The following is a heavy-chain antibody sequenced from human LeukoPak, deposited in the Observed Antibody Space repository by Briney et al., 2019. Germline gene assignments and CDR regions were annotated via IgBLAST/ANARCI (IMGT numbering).Heavy chain of an antibody. D-gene: IGHD5-18*01. CDR2: IYYSGST. Sequence: PSETLSLTCTVSGGSISSSSYYWGWIRQPPGKGLEWIGSIYYSGSTYYNPSLKSRVTISVDTSKNQFSLKLSSVTAADTAVYYCARLDSYGYYFDYWGQGTLVTVSS. V-gene: IGHV4-39*01. CDR3: ARLDSYGYYFDY. CDR1: GGSISSSSYY. J-gene: IGHJ4*02.